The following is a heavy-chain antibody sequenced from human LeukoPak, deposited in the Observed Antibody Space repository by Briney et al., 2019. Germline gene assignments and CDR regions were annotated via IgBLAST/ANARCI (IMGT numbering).Heavy chain of an antibody. CDR1: GYIFTNYY. D-gene: IGHD3-10*01. CDR2: INPVGGVT. CDR3: ARGVVVRGVPFRHYYYYYMDV. J-gene: IGHJ6*03. Sequence: ASVKVSCKASGYIFTNYYLYWVRQAPGQGLEWMGVINPVGGVTTYAQRFQGRVTMTRDTSTSTFDMELSSLRSEDTAVYYCARGVVVRGVPFRHYYYYYMDVWGKGTTVTTSS. V-gene: IGHV1-46*01.